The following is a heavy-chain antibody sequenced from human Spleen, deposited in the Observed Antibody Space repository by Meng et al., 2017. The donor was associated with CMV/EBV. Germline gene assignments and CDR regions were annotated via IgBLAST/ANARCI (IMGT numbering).Heavy chain of an antibody. V-gene: IGHV4-34*01. CDR2: ISQSGST. CDR3: ARGLLYQLLYGNWFDP. D-gene: IGHD1-26*01. CDR1: GGSFSDY. Sequence: VQGGSFSDYWSWIRQAPGKGLEWIGEISQSGSTNYNPSLESRVTISGDTSRNQFYLNLTSVTAADTAVYYCARGLLYQLLYGNWFDPWGQGTLVTVSS. J-gene: IGHJ5*02.